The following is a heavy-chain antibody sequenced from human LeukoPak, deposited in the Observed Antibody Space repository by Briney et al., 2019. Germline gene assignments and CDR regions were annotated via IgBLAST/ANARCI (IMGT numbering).Heavy chain of an antibody. D-gene: IGHD3-16*02. CDR3: ARSRITFGGVIVILDY. J-gene: IGHJ4*02. CDR1: GYTFTGYY. Sequence: ASVKVSCKASGYTFTGYYMHWVRQAPGQGLEWMGWINPNSGGTNYAQKFQGRVTMTRDTSISTAYMALSRLRSDDTAVYYCARSRITFGGVIVILDYWGQGTLVTVSS. V-gene: IGHV1-2*02. CDR2: INPNSGGT.